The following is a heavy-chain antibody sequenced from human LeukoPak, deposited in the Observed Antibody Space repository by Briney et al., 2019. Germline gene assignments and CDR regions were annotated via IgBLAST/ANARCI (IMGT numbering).Heavy chain of an antibody. CDR2: ISAYNGNT. J-gene: IGHJ4*02. Sequence: ASVKVSCKASGYTFTNYAVSWVRPAPGQGLEWMGRISAYNGNTNYAQKLQGRVTMTTDTSTSTAYMELRSLRSDDTAVYYCARCRSTMVRGVIITFPCWYFDYWGQGTLVTVSS. CDR3: ARCRSTMVRGVIITFPCWYFDY. D-gene: IGHD3-10*01. CDR1: GYTFTNYA. V-gene: IGHV1-18*01.